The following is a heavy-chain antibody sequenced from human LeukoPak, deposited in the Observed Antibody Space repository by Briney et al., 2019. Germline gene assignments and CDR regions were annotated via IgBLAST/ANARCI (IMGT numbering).Heavy chain of an antibody. CDR1: GGSISSGAYY. CDR2: IYHSGST. CDR3: ARAVGATTWFDY. J-gene: IGHJ4*02. Sequence: PSETLSLTFTVSGGSISSGAYYWSWIRQPPGKGLEWIGYIYHSGSTYYNPSLKSRVTISIDRSKNQFSLKLSSVTAADTAVYYCARAVGATTWFDYWGQGTLVTVSS. D-gene: IGHD1-26*01. V-gene: IGHV4-30-2*01.